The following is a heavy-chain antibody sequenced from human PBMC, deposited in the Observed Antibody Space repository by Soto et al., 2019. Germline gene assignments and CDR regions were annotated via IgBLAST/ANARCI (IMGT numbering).Heavy chain of an antibody. CDR3: ARVGVVVPAAIDY. Sequence: VQLVESGGGVVQPGRSLRLSCAASGFTFSSYAMHWVRQAPGKGLEWVAVISYDGSNKYYADSVKGRFTISRDNSKNTLYLQMNSLRAEDTAVYYCARVGVVVPAAIDYWGQGTLVTVSS. D-gene: IGHD2-2*01. J-gene: IGHJ4*02. CDR1: GFTFSSYA. CDR2: ISYDGSNK. V-gene: IGHV3-30-3*01.